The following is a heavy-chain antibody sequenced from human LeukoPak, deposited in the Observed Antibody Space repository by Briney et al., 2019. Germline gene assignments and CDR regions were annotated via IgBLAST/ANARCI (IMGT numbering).Heavy chain of an antibody. CDR2: ISSSGSTI. CDR1: GFTFSSYE. J-gene: IGHJ4*02. V-gene: IGHV3-48*03. CDR3: AKDTLRSAEGYF. Sequence: HSEGSLRLSCAASGFTFSSYEMNWVRQAPGKGLEWVSYISSSGSTIYYADSVKGRFTISRDNAKNSLYLQMNSLRAEDTAVYYCAKDTLRSAEGYFWGQGILVTVSS. D-gene: IGHD3-22*01.